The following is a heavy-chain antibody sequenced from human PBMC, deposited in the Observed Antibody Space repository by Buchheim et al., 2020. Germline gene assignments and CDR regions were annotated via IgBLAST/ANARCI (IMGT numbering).Heavy chain of an antibody. V-gene: IGHV4-34*01. CDR1: GGSFSGYY. CDR3: ARVVSHIVVVPAATYYFDY. Sequence: QVQLQQWGAGLLKPSETLSLTCAVYGGSFSGYYWSWIRQPPGKGLEWIGEFNHRGSTNYNPSLKSRVTISVDTSQNQFSMKLSSVTAADTAVYYCARVVSHIVVVPAATYYFDYWGQGTL. D-gene: IGHD2-2*01. J-gene: IGHJ4*02. CDR2: FNHRGST.